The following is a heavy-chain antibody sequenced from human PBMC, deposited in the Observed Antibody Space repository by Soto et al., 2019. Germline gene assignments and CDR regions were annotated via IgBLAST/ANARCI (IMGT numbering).Heavy chain of an antibody. Sequence: SETLSLTCTVSGGSISSGDYYWSWIRQPPGKGLEWIGYIYHSGSASYNPSLKSRVTISFDASKNQISLQVRSATAADAAVYYCARDLKEYCSDGKCNWFDPWGQGTLVTSPQ. V-gene: IGHV4-30-4*02. J-gene: IGHJ5*02. CDR2: IYHSGSA. CDR3: ARDLKEYCSDGKCNWFDP. CDR1: GGSISSGDYY. D-gene: IGHD2-15*01.